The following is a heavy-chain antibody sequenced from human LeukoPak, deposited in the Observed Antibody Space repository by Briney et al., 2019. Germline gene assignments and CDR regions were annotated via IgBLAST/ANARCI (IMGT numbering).Heavy chain of an antibody. CDR2: ISSSSSYI. J-gene: IGHJ5*02. Sequence: GGSLRLSCAASGFTFSSYSMNWVRQAPGKGLEWVSSISSSSSYIYYADSVKVRFTISRDNAKNSLYLQMNSLRAEDTAVYYCARAPGYSSSWYDWFDPWGQGTLVTVSS. CDR3: ARAPGYSSSWYDWFDP. D-gene: IGHD6-13*01. V-gene: IGHV3-21*01. CDR1: GFTFSSYS.